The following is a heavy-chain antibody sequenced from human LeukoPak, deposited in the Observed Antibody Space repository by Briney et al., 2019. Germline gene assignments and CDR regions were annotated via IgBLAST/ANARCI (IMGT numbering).Heavy chain of an antibody. V-gene: IGHV3-30-3*01. CDR3: AKDRGYMDV. Sequence: PRGSLRLSCAASGFTFSSYAMHWVRQAPGKGLEWVAVISYDGSNKYYADSVKGRFTISRDNSKNTLYLQMNSLRAEDTAVYYCAKDRGYMDVWGKGTTVTVSS. CDR1: GFTFSSYA. J-gene: IGHJ6*03. CDR2: ISYDGSNK.